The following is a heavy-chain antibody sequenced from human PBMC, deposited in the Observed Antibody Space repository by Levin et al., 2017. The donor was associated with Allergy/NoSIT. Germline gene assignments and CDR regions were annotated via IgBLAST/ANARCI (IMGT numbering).Heavy chain of an antibody. Sequence: GGSLRLSCAPSGFTFSSYDLNWVRQAPGKGLEWVSSITTTSTYIYYADSLKGRFTISRDNAKNSLYLQMNSLRAEDTAVYYCARGVHTAIRLDAFDIWGQGTMVTVSS. D-gene: IGHD2-21*02. CDR1: GFTFSSYD. J-gene: IGHJ3*02. CDR3: ARGVHTAIRLDAFDI. V-gene: IGHV3-21*01. CDR2: ITTTSTYI.